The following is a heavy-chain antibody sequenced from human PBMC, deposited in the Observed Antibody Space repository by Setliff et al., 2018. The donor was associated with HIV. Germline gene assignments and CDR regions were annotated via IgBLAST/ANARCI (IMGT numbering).Heavy chain of an antibody. V-gene: IGHV4-39*07. Sequence: PSETLSLTCTVSGGSISSNNDHWGWIRQPPGKGLEWIGSISHSGNTYHNPSLQSRVTISLDMSKSQFSLKLRSMSAADTAVYYCARDPHYFDTSGYYSWFYFDYWGQGRLVTVSS. CDR2: ISHSGNT. CDR1: GGSISSNNDH. J-gene: IGHJ4*02. D-gene: IGHD3-22*01. CDR3: ARDPHYFDTSGYYSWFYFDY.